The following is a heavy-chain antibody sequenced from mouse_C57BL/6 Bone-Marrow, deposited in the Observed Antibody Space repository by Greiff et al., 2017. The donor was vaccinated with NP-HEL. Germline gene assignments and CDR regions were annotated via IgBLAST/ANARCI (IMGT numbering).Heavy chain of an antibody. V-gene: IGHV1-85*01. CDR2: IYPRDGST. CDR1: GYTFTSYD. Sequence: QVQLKQSGPELVKPGASVKLSCKASGYTFTSYDINWVKQRPGQGLEWIGWIYPRDGSTKYNEKFKGKATLTVDTSSSTAYMELHSLTSEDSAVYFCARYYYGSSYPYYFDYWGQGTTLTVSS. J-gene: IGHJ2*01. CDR3: ARYYYGSSYPYYFDY. D-gene: IGHD1-1*01.